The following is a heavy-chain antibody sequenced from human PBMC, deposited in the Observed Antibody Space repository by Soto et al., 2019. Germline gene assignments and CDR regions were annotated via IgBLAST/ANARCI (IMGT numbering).Heavy chain of an antibody. V-gene: IGHV3-53*01. CDR3: ARALWYADHDLYFDY. CDR1: GFSVSSNY. D-gene: IGHD2-15*01. CDR2: IDSGGKS. Sequence: EVQLVESGGALIQPGGSLRLSCAASGFSVSSNYMTWVRQAPRKGLEWVSLIDSGGKSYYTDSVKGRFTISRDSSKNTLYLQMNSLRGEDTAVYYCARALWYADHDLYFDYWGQGALLTVSS. J-gene: IGHJ4*02.